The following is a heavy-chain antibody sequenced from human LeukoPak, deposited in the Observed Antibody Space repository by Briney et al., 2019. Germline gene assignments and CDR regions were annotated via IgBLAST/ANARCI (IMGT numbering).Heavy chain of an antibody. V-gene: IGHV4-31*03. D-gene: IGHD2-2*01. Sequence: SETLSLTCTVPGGSISSGGYYWSWIRQHPGKGLEWIGYIYYSGSTYYNPSLKSRVTISVGTSKNQFSLKLSSVTAADTAVYYCARADCSSTSCPNDYWGQGTLVTVSS. CDR2: IYYSGST. J-gene: IGHJ4*02. CDR1: GGSISSGGYY. CDR3: ARADCSSTSCPNDY.